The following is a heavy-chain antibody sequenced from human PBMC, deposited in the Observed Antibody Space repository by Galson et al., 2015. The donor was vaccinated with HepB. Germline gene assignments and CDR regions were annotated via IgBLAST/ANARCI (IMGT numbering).Heavy chain of an antibody. CDR3: ASEFPRSGWLYYFDY. J-gene: IGHJ4*02. V-gene: IGHV3-48*01. D-gene: IGHD6-19*01. CDR1: GFTFSSYS. Sequence: SLRLSCAASGFTFSSYSMNWVRQAPGKGLEWVSYISSSSSTIYYADSVKGRFTISRDNSKNTLYLQMNSLRAEDTAVYYCASEFPRSGWLYYFDYWGQGTLVTVSS. CDR2: ISSSSSTI.